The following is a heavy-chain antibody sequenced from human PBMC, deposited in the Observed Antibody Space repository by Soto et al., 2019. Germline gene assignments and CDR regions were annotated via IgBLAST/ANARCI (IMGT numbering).Heavy chain of an antibody. J-gene: IGHJ4*02. D-gene: IGHD6-19*01. V-gene: IGHV3-30-3*01. CDR2: ISYDGSNK. Sequence: QVQLVESGGGVVQPGRSLRLSCAASGFTFSSYAMHWVRQAPGKGLEWVAVISYDGSNKYYADSVKGRFTISRDNSKNTLYLQMISLRAEDTAVYYCARYRWQWLALDYWGQGTLVTVSS. CDR1: GFTFSSYA. CDR3: ARYRWQWLALDY.